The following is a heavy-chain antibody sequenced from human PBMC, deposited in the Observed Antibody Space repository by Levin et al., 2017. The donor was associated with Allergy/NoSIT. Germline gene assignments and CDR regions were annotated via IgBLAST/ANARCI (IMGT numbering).Heavy chain of an antibody. J-gene: IGHJ4*02. D-gene: IGHD1-14*01. CDR3: ARHGGSSNNRSSFHC. CDR2: IYYIGTT. V-gene: IGHV4-59*08. Sequence: GSLRLSCTVSSGSISSYYWSWIRQPPGKGLEWIGYIYYIGTTKYNPSLESRVTISVDMSKNQFSLKLSSVTAADTAVYYCARHGGSSNNRSSFHCWGQGTLVTVSS. CDR1: SGSISSYY.